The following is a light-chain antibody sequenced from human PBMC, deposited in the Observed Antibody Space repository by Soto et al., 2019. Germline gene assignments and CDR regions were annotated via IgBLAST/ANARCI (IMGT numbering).Light chain of an antibody. CDR1: TNDIGTYEY. V-gene: IGLV2-14*01. Sequence: QSALTQPASVSGSPVQSITISCTGSTNDIGTYEYVSWHQHHPGKAPKRVIFGVNDRPSGISDRFSGSKSGNTASLTISGLQLEDEAVYYCSSYTTGRSLPWVFGTGTKLTVL. CDR2: GVN. J-gene: IGLJ1*01. CDR3: SSYTTGRSLPWV.